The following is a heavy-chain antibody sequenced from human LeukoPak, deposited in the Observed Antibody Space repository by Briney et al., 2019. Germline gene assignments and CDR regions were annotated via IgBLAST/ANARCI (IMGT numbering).Heavy chain of an antibody. CDR2: IYYSGST. J-gene: IGHJ4*02. V-gene: IGHV4-59*01. D-gene: IGHD6-6*01. Sequence: PSETLSLTCTVSGGSISSYYWSWIRQPPGKGLEWIGYIYYSGSTNYNPSLKSRVTISVDTSKNQFSLKLSSVTAADTAVYYCVRGSSSGPTFDYWGRGTLVTVSS. CDR1: GGSISSYY. CDR3: VRGSSSGPTFDY.